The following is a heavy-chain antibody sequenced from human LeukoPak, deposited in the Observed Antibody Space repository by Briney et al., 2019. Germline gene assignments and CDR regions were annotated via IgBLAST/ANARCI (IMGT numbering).Heavy chain of an antibody. J-gene: IGHJ4*02. Sequence: ASVKVSCKASGYTFTSYGISWVRQAPGQGLEWMGWISAYNGNTNYAQKLQGRVTMTTDTSTSTAYMGLRSLRSDDTAVYYCARDAPGSGYYITTQFDYWGQGTLVTVSS. CDR2: ISAYNGNT. CDR1: GYTFTSYG. CDR3: ARDAPGSGYYITTQFDY. V-gene: IGHV1-18*01. D-gene: IGHD3-22*01.